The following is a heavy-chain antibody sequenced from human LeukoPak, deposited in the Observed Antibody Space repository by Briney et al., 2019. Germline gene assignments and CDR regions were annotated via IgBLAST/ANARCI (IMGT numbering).Heavy chain of an antibody. CDR2: IIPIFGTA. CDR1: GGTFSSYA. J-gene: IGHJ5*02. V-gene: IGHV1-69*13. D-gene: IGHD3-10*01. CDR3: AADSITMVRGVIISAPPP. Sequence: SVKVSCKASGGTFSSYAISWVRQAPGQGLEWMGGIIPIFGTANYAQKFQGRVTITADESTSTAYMELSSLRSEDTAVYYCAADSITMVRGVIISAPPPWGQGTLVTVSS.